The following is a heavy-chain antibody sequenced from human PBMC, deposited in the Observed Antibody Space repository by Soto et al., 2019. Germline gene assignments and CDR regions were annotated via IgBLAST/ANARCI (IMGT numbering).Heavy chain of an antibody. V-gene: IGHV1-18*01. D-gene: IGHD7-27*01. CDR2: ISAYNGNP. CDR1: GYTFTSYG. Sequence: QVQLVQSGAEVKKPGASVKVSCKASGYTFTSYGISWVRQAPGQGLEWMGWISAYNGNPNYPQKLQGRVTITPHTSTSTAYVEVRRLRSDDTPVYSCARERRAWAGGMDVWGQGPTVTVSS. CDR3: ARERRAWAGGMDV. J-gene: IGHJ6*02.